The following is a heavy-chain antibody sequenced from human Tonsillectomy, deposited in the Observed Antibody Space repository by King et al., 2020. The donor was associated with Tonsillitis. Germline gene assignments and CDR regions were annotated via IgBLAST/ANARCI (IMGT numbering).Heavy chain of an antibody. CDR1: VFTFSVYY. D-gene: IGHD3-22*01. Sequence: QLVQSGGCLVKPGGSLRLSCAASVFTFSVYYMSWNRQAPGKGREGGSYISSSCMTIYFVDSVKGRLTISRVNAKNSLYLQMNILRAEDTAVYYCARDHHYDSSGYYQHWGQGTLVTVSS. J-gene: IGHJ1*01. CDR2: ISSSCMTI. CDR3: ARDHHYDSSGYYQH. V-gene: IGHV3-11*01.